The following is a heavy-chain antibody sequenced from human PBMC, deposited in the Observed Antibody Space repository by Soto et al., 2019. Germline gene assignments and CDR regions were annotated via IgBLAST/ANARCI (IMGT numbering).Heavy chain of an antibody. CDR2: IYYSGST. Sequence: SETLSLTCTVSGGSISSSSYYWGWIRHPPGKGLEWIGSIYYSGSTYYNPSLKSRVTISVDTSKNQFSLKLSSVTAADTAVYYCARQLRILTGYYGNFDYWGKGTLVTVSS. CDR3: ARQLRILTGYYGNFDY. CDR1: GGSISSSSYY. D-gene: IGHD3-9*01. V-gene: IGHV4-39*01. J-gene: IGHJ4*02.